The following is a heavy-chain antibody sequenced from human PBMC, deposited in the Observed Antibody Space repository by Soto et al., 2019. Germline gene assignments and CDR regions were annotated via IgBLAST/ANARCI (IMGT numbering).Heavy chain of an antibody. CDR1: GYTFTIYD. CDR2: MNPNSGNT. D-gene: IGHD2-2*01. V-gene: IGHV1-8*01. J-gene: IGHJ3*02. Sequence: DSVKVSCKASGYTFTIYDINWLRQATVQGLEWMGLMNPNSGNTGYAQKFQGRVTMTRNTSISTAYMELSSLRSEDTAVYYCERVGDIVVGKDDIVRSDAFDIWGQVTMVTVSS. CDR3: ERVGDIVVGKDDIVRSDAFDI.